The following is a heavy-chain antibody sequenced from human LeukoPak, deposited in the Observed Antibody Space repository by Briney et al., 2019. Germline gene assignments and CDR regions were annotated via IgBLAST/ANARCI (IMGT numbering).Heavy chain of an antibody. CDR3: AREIGSSGYYYEYFQH. V-gene: IGHV1-69*01. CDR1: GYTFTSYG. Sequence: KVSCKASGYTFTSYGISWVRQAPGQGLEWMGGIIPIFGTANYAQKFQGRVTITADESTSTAYMELSSLRSEDTAVYYCAREIGSSGYYYEYFQHWGQGTLVTVSS. D-gene: IGHD3-22*01. CDR2: IIPIFGTA. J-gene: IGHJ1*01.